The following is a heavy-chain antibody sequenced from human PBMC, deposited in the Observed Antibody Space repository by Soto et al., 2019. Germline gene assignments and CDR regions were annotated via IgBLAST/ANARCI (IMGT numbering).Heavy chain of an antibody. J-gene: IGHJ4*02. CDR2: ISYDGSNK. CDR3: ARAFIPPGGGYWVFDY. V-gene: IGHV3-30-3*01. D-gene: IGHD5-12*01. CDR1: GFTFSSYA. Sequence: QVQLVESGGGVVQPGRSLRLSCAASGFTFSSYAMHWVRQAPGKGLEWVAVISYDGSNKYYADSVKGRFTISRDNSKKXLYLQVNSLRAEDTAVYYCARAFIPPGGGYWVFDYWGQGTLVTVSS.